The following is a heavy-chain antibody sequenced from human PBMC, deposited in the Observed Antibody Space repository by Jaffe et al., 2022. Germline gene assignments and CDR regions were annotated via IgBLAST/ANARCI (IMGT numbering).Heavy chain of an antibody. CDR2: IYTSGST. Sequence: QVQLQESGPGLVKPSQTLSLTCTVSGGSISSGSYYWSWIRQPAGKGLEWIGRIYTSGSTNYNPSLKSRVTISVDTSKNQFSLKLSSVTAADTAVYYCARGFFTMVRGVIGNAFDIWGQGTMVTVSS. V-gene: IGHV4-61*02. CDR3: ARGFFTMVRGVIGNAFDI. J-gene: IGHJ3*02. CDR1: GGSISSGSYY. D-gene: IGHD3-10*01.